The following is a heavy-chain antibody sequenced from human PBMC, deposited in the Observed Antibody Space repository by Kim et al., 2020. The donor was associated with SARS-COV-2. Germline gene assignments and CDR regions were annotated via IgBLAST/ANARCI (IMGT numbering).Heavy chain of an antibody. V-gene: IGHV3-33*06. CDR3: AKDLPSSSWYGEGDY. Sequence: DSVKGRFTISRDNSKNTLYLQMNSLRAEDTAVYYCAKDLPSSSWYGEGDYWGQGTLVTVSS. J-gene: IGHJ4*02. D-gene: IGHD6-13*01.